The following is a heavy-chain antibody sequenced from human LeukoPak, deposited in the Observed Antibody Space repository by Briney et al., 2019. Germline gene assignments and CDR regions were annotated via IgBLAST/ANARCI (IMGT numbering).Heavy chain of an antibody. J-gene: IGHJ6*02. V-gene: IGHV3-30*14. CDR1: GFTFSSYA. D-gene: IGHD5-24*01. CDR3: ARDTAMATTGYYYYYGMDV. CDR2: ISYDGSNK. Sequence: GRSLRLSCAASGFTFSSYAMHWVRQAPGKGLGWVAVISYDGSNKYYADSVKGRFTISRDNSKNTLYLQMNSLRAEDTAVYYCARDTAMATTGYYYYYGMDVWGQGTTVTVSS.